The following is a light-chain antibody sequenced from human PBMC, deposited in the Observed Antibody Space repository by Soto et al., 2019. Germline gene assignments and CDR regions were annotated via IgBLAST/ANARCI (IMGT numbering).Light chain of an antibody. J-gene: IGKJ5*01. V-gene: IGKV1-13*02. CDR3: QQLHSYPIT. CDR1: QGISSA. Sequence: AIQLTQSPSSVSGSXGHRVTISXXASQGISSALAWYQQKPGEAPKLLIYGASTLRSGVPSRFSGSESGAVFTLTIRSLQPEDFATYYCQQLHSYPITFGQGTRLEIK. CDR2: GAS.